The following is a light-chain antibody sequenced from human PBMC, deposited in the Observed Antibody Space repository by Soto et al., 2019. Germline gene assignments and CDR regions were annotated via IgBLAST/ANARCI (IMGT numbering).Light chain of an antibody. CDR2: DTS. CDR3: QQRYNWPPLT. Sequence: ENVLTQSPATLSLSPGERASLSCRASQNVSRYLSWYQQKPGQAPRLLIYDTSNRATGIPARFSGSGSGTDFTLTISSLEPEDFAVYYCQQRYNWPPLTFGGGTKVEIK. V-gene: IGKV3-11*01. CDR1: QNVSRY. J-gene: IGKJ4*01.